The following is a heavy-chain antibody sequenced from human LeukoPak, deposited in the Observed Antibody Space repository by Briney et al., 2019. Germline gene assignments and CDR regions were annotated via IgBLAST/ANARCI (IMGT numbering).Heavy chain of an antibody. J-gene: IGHJ4*02. V-gene: IGHV1-69*13. Sequence: SVKVSCKASGGTFSSYAISWVRQAPGQGLEWMGGIIPIFGTANYAQKFQGRVTITADESTSTAYMELSSLRSEDTAVYYCAREGIAVAGTFGYWGQGTLVTVSS. CDR1: GGTFSSYA. CDR2: IIPIFGTA. D-gene: IGHD6-19*01. CDR3: AREGIAVAGTFGY.